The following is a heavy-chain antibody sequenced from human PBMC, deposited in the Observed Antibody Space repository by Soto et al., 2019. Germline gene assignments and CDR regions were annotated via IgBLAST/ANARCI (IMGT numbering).Heavy chain of an antibody. D-gene: IGHD6-19*01. V-gene: IGHV1-18*01. CDR2: ISAYNGNT. CDR1: GYTFTSYG. CDR3: ARVFSYSSGWLGDRPPGHNWFDP. Sequence: QVQLVQSGAEVKKPGASVKVSCKASGYTFTSYGISWVRQAPGQGTEWMGWISAYNGNTNYAQKLKGRVTMTTDTSTSTAYMVLRSVRSDDTAVYYCARVFSYSSGWLGDRPPGHNWFDPWGQGTLVTVSS. J-gene: IGHJ5*02.